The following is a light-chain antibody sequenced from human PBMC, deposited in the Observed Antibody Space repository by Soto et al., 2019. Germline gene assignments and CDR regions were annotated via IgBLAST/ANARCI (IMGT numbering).Light chain of an antibody. CDR2: TTS. Sequence: DIPMTQSPSSLSASVGDTVTITCRASQTIGDALNWYQQKPGRAPTLLIFTTSTLHSGVPSRFSGSVFGTEFTLTINNLQPEDFATYHGQQRYNIPCTFGQGTKLEI. V-gene: IGKV1-39*01. CDR1: QTIGDA. J-gene: IGKJ2*02. CDR3: QQRYNIPCT.